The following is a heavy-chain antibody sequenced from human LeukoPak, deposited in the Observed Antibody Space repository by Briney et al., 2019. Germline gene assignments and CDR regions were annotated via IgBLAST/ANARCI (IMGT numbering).Heavy chain of an antibody. Sequence: SQTLSLTCTVSGGSISSGDYYWSWIRQHPGKGLEWIGYIYYTGSTYYNPSLKSRVTMSVDTSKNQFPLKLSSVTAADTAVYYCARRLNAFDIWGQGTLVTVSS. D-gene: IGHD6-25*01. CDR1: GGSISSGDYY. CDR3: ARRLNAFDI. V-gene: IGHV4-31*03. CDR2: IYYTGST. J-gene: IGHJ3*02.